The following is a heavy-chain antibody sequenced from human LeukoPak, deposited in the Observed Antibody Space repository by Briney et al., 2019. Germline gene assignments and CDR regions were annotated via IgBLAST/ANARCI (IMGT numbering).Heavy chain of an antibody. Sequence: SETLSLTCTVSGDSFSSGSYYWSWIRQPAGKGLEWIGRMYSNGSTNGSTNYNPSLKSRVTISVDTSKNQFSLQLSSVTAADTAVYYCARLKHDYVWGSPPTYGFDIWGRGTMVTVSS. CDR2: MYSNGSTNGST. CDR1: GDSFSSGSYY. CDR3: ARLKHDYVWGSPPTYGFDI. V-gene: IGHV4-61*02. D-gene: IGHD3-16*01. J-gene: IGHJ3*02.